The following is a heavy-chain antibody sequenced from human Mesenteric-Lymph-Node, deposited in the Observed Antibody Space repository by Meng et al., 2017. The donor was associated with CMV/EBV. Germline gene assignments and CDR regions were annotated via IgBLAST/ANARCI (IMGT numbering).Heavy chain of an antibody. Sequence: SETLSLTCTVSGGSVNSGSYYWSWIRQPPGKGLEWIGEINHSGSTNYNPSLKSRVTISVDTSKNQFSLKLSSVTAADTAVYYCARVLLIHDVHSSYYHYYYAMDVWGHGTTVTVSS. CDR3: ARVLLIHDVHSSYYHYYYAMDV. CDR2: INHSGST. J-gene: IGHJ6*02. CDR1: GGSVNSGSYY. V-gene: IGHV4-61*01. D-gene: IGHD4-11*01.